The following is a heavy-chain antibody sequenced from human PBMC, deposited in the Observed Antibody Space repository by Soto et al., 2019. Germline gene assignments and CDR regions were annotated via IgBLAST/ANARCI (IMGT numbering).Heavy chain of an antibody. CDR1: GGSFNGYY. Sequence: SETLSLTCAVYGGSFNGYYWTWIRQPPGKGLEWIGEINHSGTTNYNPSLKNRVIISVDTSKNQFSLKVSSVTAADTAVYYCARGINDYGDYLVYWGQGTLVTVSS. CDR3: ARGINDYGDYLVY. D-gene: IGHD4-17*01. V-gene: IGHV4-34*01. CDR2: INHSGTT. J-gene: IGHJ4*02.